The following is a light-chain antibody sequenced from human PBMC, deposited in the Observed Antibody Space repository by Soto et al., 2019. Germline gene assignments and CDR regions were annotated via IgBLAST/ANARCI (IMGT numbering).Light chain of an antibody. CDR1: QSITNN. CDR2: DAS. CDR3: QQYYNWPRT. V-gene: IGKV3D-15*01. J-gene: IGKJ5*01. Sequence: EIVLTQSPGTLSLSPGERATLSCRASQSITNNYLAWYQQKPGQAPRLLIYDASNRATGIPARFSGSGSGTEFTLTINSLQAEDCAVYYCQQYYNWPRTFGQGTRLEI.